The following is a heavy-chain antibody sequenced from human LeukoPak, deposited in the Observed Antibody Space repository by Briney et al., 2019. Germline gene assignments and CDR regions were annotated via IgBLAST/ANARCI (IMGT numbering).Heavy chain of an antibody. Sequence: SETLSLTCAVSGYSISNGYYWVWIRQPPGRGLEWIGSLYHSDSAYYNTSLRSRVSMSVDTSKNQFSLKLSSVTAADTAVYYCASGYGSGSYYYYYYMDVWGKGTTVTVSS. CDR2: LYHSDSA. J-gene: IGHJ6*03. CDR3: ASGYGSGSYYYYYYMDV. CDR1: GYSISNGYY. D-gene: IGHD3-10*01. V-gene: IGHV4-38-2*01.